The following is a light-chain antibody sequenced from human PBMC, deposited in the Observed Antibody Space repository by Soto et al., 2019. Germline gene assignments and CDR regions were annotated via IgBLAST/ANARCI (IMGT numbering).Light chain of an antibody. CDR3: QQYNNWPAIT. J-gene: IGKJ5*01. Sequence: EIVLTQSPGTLSFSPGERATLSCRSSQSVSSSNLAWYQQKPGQAPRLLIYGASTRATAIPARFSGSGSGTEFTLTISSLQSEDFAVYYCQQYNNWPAITFGQGTRLEIK. CDR2: GAS. CDR1: QSVSSSN. V-gene: IGKV3D-15*01.